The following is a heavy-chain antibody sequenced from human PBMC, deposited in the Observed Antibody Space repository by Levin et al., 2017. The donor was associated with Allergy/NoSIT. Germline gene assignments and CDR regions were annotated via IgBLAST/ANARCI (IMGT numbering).Heavy chain of an antibody. D-gene: IGHD6-6*01. CDR3: AKDPRLTARSPLENWFDP. V-gene: IGHV3-23*01. CDR2: ISGSGCST. CDR1: GFTFSSYA. Sequence: PGGSLRLSCAASGFTFSSYAMSWVRQAPGKGLEWVSAISGSGCSTYYADSVKGRFTISRDNSKNTLYLQMNSLRAEDTAVYYCAKDPRLTARSPLENWFDPWGQGTLVTVSS. J-gene: IGHJ5*02.